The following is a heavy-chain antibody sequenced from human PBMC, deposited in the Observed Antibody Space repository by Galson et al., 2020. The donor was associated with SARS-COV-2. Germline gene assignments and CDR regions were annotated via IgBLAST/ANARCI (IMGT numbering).Heavy chain of an antibody. D-gene: IGHD3-10*01. J-gene: IGHJ4*02. V-gene: IGHV4-4*02. CDR3: AMEARMVRGVQFQVDY. CDR2: IYHSGST. CDR1: GGSISSSNW. Sequence: ASETLSLTCAVSGGSISSSNWWSWVRQPPGKGLEWIGEIYHSGSTNYNPSLKSRVTISVDKSKNQFSLKLSSVTAADTAVYYCAMEARMVRGVQFQVDYWGQGTLVTVSS.